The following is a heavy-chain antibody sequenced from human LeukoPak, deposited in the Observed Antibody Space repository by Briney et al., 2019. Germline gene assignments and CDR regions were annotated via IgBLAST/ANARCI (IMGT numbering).Heavy chain of an antibody. V-gene: IGHV3-53*01. CDR3: ARGARPSWGVVTGEFDY. D-gene: IGHD2-21*02. Sequence: GGSLRLSCAASGFTVSSNYMSWVRQAPGKGLEWVSVIYSGGNTYYADSVKGRFTISRDNSKNTLYLQMNSLRAEDTAVYYCARGARPSWGVVTGEFDYWGQGTLVTVSS. CDR2: IYSGGNT. J-gene: IGHJ4*02. CDR1: GFTVSSNY.